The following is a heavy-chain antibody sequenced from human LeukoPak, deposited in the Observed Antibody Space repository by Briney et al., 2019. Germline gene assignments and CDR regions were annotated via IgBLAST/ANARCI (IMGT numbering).Heavy chain of an antibody. J-gene: IGHJ4*02. V-gene: IGHV3-11*01. CDR2: ISTSGTTI. Sequence: PGGSPRLSCAASGFTFSDYYMSWIRQAPGKGLEWVSYISTSGTTIYYADSVKGRFTISRDNSKNTLYLQMNSLRADDTAVYYCAKDTFDWFRYYFDYWGQGTLVTVSS. D-gene: IGHD3-9*01. CDR3: AKDTFDWFRYYFDY. CDR1: GFTFSDYY.